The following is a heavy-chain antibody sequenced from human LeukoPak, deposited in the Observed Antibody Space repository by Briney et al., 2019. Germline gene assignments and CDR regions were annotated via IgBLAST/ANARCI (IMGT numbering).Heavy chain of an antibody. J-gene: IGHJ4*02. D-gene: IGHD4-11*01. CDR3: AKGSAYSNYVPYYFDY. CDR2: ISGSGGST. V-gene: IGHV3-23*01. Sequence: PGGSLRLSYAASGFTFSSYAMSWVRQAPGKGLEWVSAISGSGGSTYYADSVKGRSTISRDNSKNTLYLQMNSLRAEDTAVYYCAKGSAYSNYVPYYFDYWGQGTLVTVSS. CDR1: GFTFSSYA.